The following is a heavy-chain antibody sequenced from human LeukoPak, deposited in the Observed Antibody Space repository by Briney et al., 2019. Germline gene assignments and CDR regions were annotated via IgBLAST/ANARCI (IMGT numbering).Heavy chain of an antibody. CDR1: GGSISSYY. D-gene: IGHD2-2*01. CDR3: ARGRRVVPVSLGYYYYMDV. Sequence: SETLSLTCTVSGGSISSYYWSWIRQPAGKGLEWIGRIYTSGSTNYNPSLKSRVTMSVDTSKNQFSLKLSSVTAADTAAYYCARGRRVVPVSLGYYYYMDVWGKGTTVTVSS. V-gene: IGHV4-4*07. J-gene: IGHJ6*03. CDR2: IYTSGST.